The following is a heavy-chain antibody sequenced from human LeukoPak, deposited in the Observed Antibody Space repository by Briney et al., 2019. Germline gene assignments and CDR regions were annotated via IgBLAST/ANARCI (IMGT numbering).Heavy chain of an antibody. CDR1: GFTFSSYA. Sequence: GGSLRLSCAASGFTFSSYAMSWVRQAPGKGLEWVSAISGSGGSTYYADSVKGRFTISRDNSKNTLYLQMNSLRAEDTAVYYCAKVGDFWSGLYYFDYWGQGTLVTVSS. J-gene: IGHJ4*02. CDR3: AKVGDFWSGLYYFDY. CDR2: ISGSGGST. D-gene: IGHD3-3*01. V-gene: IGHV3-23*01.